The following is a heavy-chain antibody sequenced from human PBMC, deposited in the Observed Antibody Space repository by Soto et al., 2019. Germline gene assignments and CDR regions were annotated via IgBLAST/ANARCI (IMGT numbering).Heavy chain of an antibody. CDR2: LYYGGTT. D-gene: IGHD3-10*01. V-gene: IGHV4-30-2*01. J-gene: IGHJ4*02. CDR3: ARSTITMVRGVSDY. Sequence: SETLSLTCAVSGGSISSGGYSWSWIRQPPGQGLEWIGYLYYGGTTYSNPSLKSRVSISGDWSKNQFSLKLNSVTAADTAVYYCARSTITMVRGVSDYWGQGTLVTVSS. CDR1: GGSISSGGYS.